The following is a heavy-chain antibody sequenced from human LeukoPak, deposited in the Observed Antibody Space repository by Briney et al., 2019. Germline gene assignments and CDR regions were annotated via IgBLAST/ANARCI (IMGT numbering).Heavy chain of an antibody. Sequence: GGSLRLSCAASGITLSNYAMSWVRQAPGTGLESVSAISGSGGRTYYADSVKGRFTISRDNSKNTLYLQMNSLRADDTAVYYCAKGAAGDYYYFAYWGQGTLVTVSS. D-gene: IGHD4-17*01. CDR1: GITLSNYA. CDR3: AKGAAGDYYYFAY. V-gene: IGHV3-23*01. CDR2: ISGSGGRT. J-gene: IGHJ4*02.